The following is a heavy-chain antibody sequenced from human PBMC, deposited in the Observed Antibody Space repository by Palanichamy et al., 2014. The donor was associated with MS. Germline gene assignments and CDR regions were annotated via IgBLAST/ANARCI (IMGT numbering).Heavy chain of an antibody. CDR2: ISTYNGHT. CDR3: ARDPYDFWTGYSVPGTKWVDP. Sequence: QVQLVQSGKAEVKKPGASVKVSCKTSGYTFSDYGVSWVRQAPGQGLEYMGWISTYNGHTNYAQNLQGRVTLTTDTSTSTAYMELRSLRSDDTAVYYCARDPYDFWTGYSVPGTKWVDPWGQGTLVTVSS. J-gene: IGHJ5*02. D-gene: IGHD3-3*01. V-gene: IGHV1-18*01. CDR1: GYTFSDYG.